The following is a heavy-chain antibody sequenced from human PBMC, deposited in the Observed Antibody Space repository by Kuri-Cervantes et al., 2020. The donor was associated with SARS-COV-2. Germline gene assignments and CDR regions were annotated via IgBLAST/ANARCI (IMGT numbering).Heavy chain of an antibody. J-gene: IGHJ5*02. CDR2: IYHSGST. V-gene: IGHV4-39*01. D-gene: IGHD2-2*01. CDR1: GGSISSYY. Sequence: SETLSLTCTVSGGSISSYYWGWIRQPPGRGLEWIGSIYHSGSTYYNPSLKSRVTISVDTSKNQFSLKLSSVTAADTAVYYCARHEGVPAAFRLNWFDPWGQGTLVTVSS. CDR3: ARHEGVPAAFRLNWFDP.